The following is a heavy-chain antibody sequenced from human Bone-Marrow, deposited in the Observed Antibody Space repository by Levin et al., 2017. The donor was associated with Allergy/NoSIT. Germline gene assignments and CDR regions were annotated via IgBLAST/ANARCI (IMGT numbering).Heavy chain of an antibody. CDR2: ITKDGSKK. J-gene: IGHJ5*02. D-gene: IGHD2-15*01. Sequence: GESLKISCAVSGFTFSDYGMHWVRQAPGKGLEWVASITKDGSKKYYLDSVKGRSTLSRDSSKNTVSLQMNSLTADDTAVYFCARDHPESCCDPWGQGTLVIVSS. CDR3: ARDHPESCCDP. CDR1: GFTFSDYG. V-gene: IGHV3-30*03.